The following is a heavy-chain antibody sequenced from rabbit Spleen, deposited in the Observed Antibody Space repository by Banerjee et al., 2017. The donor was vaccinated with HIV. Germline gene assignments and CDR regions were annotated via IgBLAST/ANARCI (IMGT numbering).Heavy chain of an antibody. CDR3: ARYNGHGDFGL. D-gene: IGHD2-1*01. CDR1: GVSFSSSSY. V-gene: IGHV1S40*01. J-gene: IGHJ4*01. Sequence: QSLEESGGDLVKPGASLTLTCTASGVSFSSSSYMCWVRQAPGKGLEWIACIYAGSSGSTYYASWAKGRFTISKTSSTTVSLQMTSLTVADTATYFCARYNGHGDFGLWGQGTLVTVS. CDR2: IYAGSSGST.